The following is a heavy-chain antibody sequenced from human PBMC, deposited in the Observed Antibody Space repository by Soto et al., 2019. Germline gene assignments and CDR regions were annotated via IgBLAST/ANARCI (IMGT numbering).Heavy chain of an antibody. Sequence: SLRLSCASSGFTVSSNYMSWVREAPGKGLEWVSVIYSGGSTYYADSVKGRFTISRDNSKNTLYLQMNSLRAEDTAVYYCARSYSSNSNWFDPWGQGTLVTVSS. CDR1: GFTVSSNY. CDR3: ARSYSSNSNWFDP. CDR2: IYSGGST. V-gene: IGHV3-53*01. J-gene: IGHJ5*02. D-gene: IGHD6-13*01.